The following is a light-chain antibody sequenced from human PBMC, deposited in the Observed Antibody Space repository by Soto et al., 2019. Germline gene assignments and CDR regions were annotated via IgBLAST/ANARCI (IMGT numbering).Light chain of an antibody. V-gene: IGLV2-14*01. J-gene: IGLJ1*01. CDR3: SSYTSSSTLGV. Sequence: QSALTQPASVSGSPGQSITISCTGTSSDVGGYNYVSWYQQHPGKAPKLMFYEVSNRPSWVSNRFSGSKSGNTASLTISGLQAEDEADYYCSSYTSSSTLGVFGTGTKLTVL. CDR1: SSDVGGYNY. CDR2: EVS.